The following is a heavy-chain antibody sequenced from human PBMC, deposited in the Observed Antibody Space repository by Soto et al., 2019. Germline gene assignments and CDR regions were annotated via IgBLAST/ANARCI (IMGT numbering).Heavy chain of an antibody. CDR3: ARVGDCRYGICSCWFDS. D-gene: IGHD3-10*02. V-gene: IGHV4-59*01. CDR1: GGSINTYY. CDR2: IHHSGST. J-gene: IGHJ5*01. Sequence: SETLSLTCAVSGGSINTYYWSWVRQPPGKGLEWIGNIHHSGSTNYNPSLNSRVTISIDTSKNKLSLWLNSVTAADTAVYSCARVGDCRYGICSCWFDSWGQGTLVTVSS.